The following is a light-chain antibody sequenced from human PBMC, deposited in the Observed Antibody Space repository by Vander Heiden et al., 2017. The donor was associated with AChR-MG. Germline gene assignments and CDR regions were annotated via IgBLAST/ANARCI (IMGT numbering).Light chain of an antibody. Sequence: DIHMTQSPSNLSASIGDNIIVTCRASQNIGASLAWHQQKPGKAPKLLIYKASNLQNGVPSRFSGSGSGTDFTLTISTLQPDDSATYYCQQYDSWSYTLGQGTRVEIK. J-gene: IGKJ2*01. CDR3: QQYDSWSYT. V-gene: IGKV1-5*03. CDR1: QNIGAS. CDR2: KAS.